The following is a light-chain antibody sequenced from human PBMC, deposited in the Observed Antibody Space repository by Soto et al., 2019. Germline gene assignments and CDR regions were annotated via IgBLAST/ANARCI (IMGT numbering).Light chain of an antibody. Sequence: EIVLTQSPGTLSSSPGERATLSCRASQSLSSNFLAWYQQKPGQAPRLLIYDASSRATGIPDRFSGSGSGTDLTLTISRLEPEDFAVYYCQQYGSSPRTFGPGTKV. J-gene: IGKJ1*01. V-gene: IGKV3-20*01. CDR3: QQYGSSPRT. CDR1: QSLSSNF. CDR2: DAS.